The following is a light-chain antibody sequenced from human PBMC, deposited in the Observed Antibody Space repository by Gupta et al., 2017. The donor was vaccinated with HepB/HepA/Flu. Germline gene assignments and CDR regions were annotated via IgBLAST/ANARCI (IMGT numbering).Light chain of an antibody. Sequence: IQVTQSPSTLSASVGDRVTITCRASQTISSSLAWYQQTPGKAPKLLIYKASSLESGVPSRFSGSGSGTEFTLTISRLQPDDFATYYCQQDASYWTFGQGTKVEIK. CDR1: QTISSS. J-gene: IGKJ1*01. CDR3: QQDASYWT. V-gene: IGKV1-5*03. CDR2: KAS.